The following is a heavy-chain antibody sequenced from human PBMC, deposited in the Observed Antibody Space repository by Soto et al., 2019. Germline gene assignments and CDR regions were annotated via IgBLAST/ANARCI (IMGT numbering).Heavy chain of an antibody. D-gene: IGHD6-19*01. CDR2: ITSSGSNI. CDR3: ARVITSSGWYEDY. Sequence: PGGSLRLSCAASGFTFSTSTMNWVRQASGKGLEWVSCITSSGSNIYYADSVKGRFTISRDNARNSLYLQMNSLRAEDTAVYYCARVITSSGWYEDYWGQGTLVTVSS. J-gene: IGHJ4*02. CDR1: GFTFSTST. V-gene: IGHV3-48*01.